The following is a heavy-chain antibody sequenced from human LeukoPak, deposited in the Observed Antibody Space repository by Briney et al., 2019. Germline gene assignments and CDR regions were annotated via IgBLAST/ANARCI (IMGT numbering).Heavy chain of an antibody. CDR1: GFTFSSYS. CDR2: ISSSSSTI. D-gene: IGHD3-16*01. Sequence: PGGPLRLSCAASGFTFSSYSMNWVRQAPGKGLEWVSYISSSSSTIYYADSVKGRFTISRDNAKNSLYLQMNSLRAEDTAVYYCARDRIGADWYFDLWGRGTLVTVSS. CDR3: ARDRIGADWYFDL. V-gene: IGHV3-48*04. J-gene: IGHJ2*01.